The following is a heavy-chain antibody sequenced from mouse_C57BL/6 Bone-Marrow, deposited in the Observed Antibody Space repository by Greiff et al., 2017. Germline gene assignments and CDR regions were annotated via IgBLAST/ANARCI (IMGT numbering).Heavy chain of an antibody. CDR1: GYTFTSYW. V-gene: IGHV1-52*01. J-gene: IGHJ1*03. CDR3: ARDFYYYGTWYFDV. CDR2: IDPSDSET. Sequence: VQLQQPGAELVRPGSSVKLSCKASGYTFTSYWMHWVKQRPIQGLEWIGNIDPSDSETHYNQKFKDKATLTVDKSSSTAYMQLSSLTSEDSAVYDCARDFYYYGTWYFDVWGTGTTVTVSS. D-gene: IGHD1-1*01.